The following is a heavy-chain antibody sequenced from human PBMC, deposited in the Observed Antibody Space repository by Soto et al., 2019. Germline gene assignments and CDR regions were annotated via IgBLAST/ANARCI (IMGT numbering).Heavy chain of an antibody. CDR1: GGSFSGYY. D-gene: IGHD5-12*01. V-gene: IGHV4-34*01. CDR2: INHSGST. J-gene: IGHJ5*02. Sequence: PSETLSLTCAVYGGSFSGYYWSWIRQPPGKGLEWIGEINHSGSTNYNPSLKSRVTISVDTSKNQFSLKLSSVTAADTAVYYCARIQEQRWLQFNWFDPWGQGTLVTVSS. CDR3: ARIQEQRWLQFNWFDP.